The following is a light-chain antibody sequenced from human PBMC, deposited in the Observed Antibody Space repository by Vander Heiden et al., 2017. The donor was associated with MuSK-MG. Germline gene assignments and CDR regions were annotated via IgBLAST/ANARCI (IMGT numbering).Light chain of an antibody. CDR3: QSYDSSNYGV. CDR2: EDN. V-gene: IGLV6-57*01. Sequence: NFMLTQPHSVSESPGKTVTISCTRSSGSIASNYVQWYQQRPGSSPTTVIYEDNQRPSGVPDRFSGSIDSSSNSASLNISGLKTEDEADYYCQSYDSSNYGVFGGGTKLTVL. J-gene: IGLJ2*01. CDR1: SGSIASNY.